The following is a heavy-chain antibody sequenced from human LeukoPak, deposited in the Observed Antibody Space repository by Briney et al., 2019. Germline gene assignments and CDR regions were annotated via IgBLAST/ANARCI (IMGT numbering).Heavy chain of an antibody. V-gene: IGHV4-61*05. J-gene: IGHJ4*02. CDR1: GGPIYTSDYY. CDR2: IFYNGKT. CDR3: ARIFDS. Sequence: SEALSLTCTVSGGPIYTSDYYWGWIRQSPGKGLEWIGDIFYNGKTNYNPSLRGRVTISINTSRNQFSLKLASVTAADTAVYYCARIFDSWGQGTLVTVSS.